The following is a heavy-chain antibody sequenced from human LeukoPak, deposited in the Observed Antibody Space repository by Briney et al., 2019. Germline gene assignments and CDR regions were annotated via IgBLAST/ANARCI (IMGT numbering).Heavy chain of an antibody. CDR2: IIPILGIA. J-gene: IGHJ4*02. D-gene: IGHD6-6*01. CDR3: ARDSSSSLDY. CDR1: GGTFISYA. V-gene: IGHV1-69*04. Sequence: ASVNVSFKASGGTFISYAISWVRQAPGQGREWMGRIIPILGIANYAQKFQGRVTITADKSTSTAYMELSSLRSEDTAVYYCARDSSSSLDYWGQGTLVTVSS.